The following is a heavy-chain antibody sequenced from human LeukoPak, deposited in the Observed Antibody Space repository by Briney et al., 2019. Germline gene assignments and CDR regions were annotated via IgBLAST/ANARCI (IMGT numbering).Heavy chain of an antibody. CDR1: GYIFSTYG. D-gene: IGHD3-9*01. V-gene: IGHV1-18*01. CDR2: ISGYNGNT. CDR3: ARVHYDILTGYSYFDY. Sequence: ASVKVSCKASGYIFSTYGISWVRQAPGQGLEWMGCISGYNGNTNYAQKLQGRVTMTTDTSTSTAYMELRSLRSDDTAVYYCARVHYDILTGYSYFDYWGQGTLVTVSS. J-gene: IGHJ4*02.